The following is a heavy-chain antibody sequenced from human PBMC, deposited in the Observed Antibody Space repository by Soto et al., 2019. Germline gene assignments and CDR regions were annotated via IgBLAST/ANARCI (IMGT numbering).Heavy chain of an antibody. J-gene: IGHJ4*02. CDR2: IYYSGST. V-gene: IGHV4-39*01. Sequence: NPSETLSLTCTVSGGSISSSSYYWGWIRQPPGKGLEWIGSIYYSGSTYYNPSLKSRVTISVDTSKNQFSLKLSSVTAADTAVYYCARFPGSAYYDFWSGYYVDYWGQGTLVTVSS. D-gene: IGHD3-3*01. CDR1: GGSISSSSYY. CDR3: ARFPGSAYYDFWSGYYVDY.